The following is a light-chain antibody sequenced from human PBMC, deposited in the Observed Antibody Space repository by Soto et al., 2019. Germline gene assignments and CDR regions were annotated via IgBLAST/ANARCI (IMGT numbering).Light chain of an antibody. V-gene: IGKV1-6*01. CDR1: QGIRND. CDR3: LQDYNYPYT. CDR2: AAS. Sequence: AIQMTQSPSSLSASVGDRVTISCRASQGIRNDLGWYQQKPGKAPKLLIYAASSLQSGVPSRFSGSGSGTDFTLTIISLQPEDFATYYCLQDYNYPYTFGQGTKLEIK. J-gene: IGKJ2*01.